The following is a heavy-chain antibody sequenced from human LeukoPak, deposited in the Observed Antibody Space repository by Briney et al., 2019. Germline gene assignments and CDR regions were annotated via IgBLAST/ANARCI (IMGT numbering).Heavy chain of an antibody. CDR3: AKDLVGYCSSTSCYASSNFDY. CDR2: ISGSGGST. CDR1: GFTFSSYA. D-gene: IGHD2-2*01. J-gene: IGHJ4*02. Sequence: GGSLRLSCAASGFTFSSYAMSWVRQAPGKGLEWVSAISGSGGSTYYADSVKGRFTISRDNSKNTLYLQMNGLRAEDTAVYYCAKDLVGYCSSTSCYASSNFDYWGQGTLVTVSS. V-gene: IGHV3-23*01.